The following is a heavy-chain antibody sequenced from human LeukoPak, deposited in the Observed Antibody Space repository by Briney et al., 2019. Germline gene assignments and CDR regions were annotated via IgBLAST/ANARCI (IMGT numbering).Heavy chain of an antibody. Sequence: SETLSLTCAVYGGSFSGYYWSWIRQPPGKGLEWIGEINHSGSTNYNPSLKSRVTISVDTSKNQFSLKLSPVTAADTAVYYCARHRSSGWYGPFPPWFDPWGQGTLVTVSS. D-gene: IGHD6-19*01. J-gene: IGHJ5*02. V-gene: IGHV4-34*01. CDR1: GGSFSGYY. CDR2: INHSGST. CDR3: ARHRSSGWYGPFPPWFDP.